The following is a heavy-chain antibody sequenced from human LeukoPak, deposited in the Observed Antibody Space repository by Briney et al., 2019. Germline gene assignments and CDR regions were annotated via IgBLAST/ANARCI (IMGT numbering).Heavy chain of an antibody. CDR1: GFIFDNYG. V-gene: IGHV3-20*04. CDR3: ASRTWGISTFDI. Sequence: GGSLRLSCAASGFIFDNYGMNWVRQAPGKGLEWVSGINWNGGSTAYADSVKGRFTISRDNAKNSLYLQMNSLIAEDTALYYCASRTWGISTFDIWGQGTMFTVSS. CDR2: INWNGGST. J-gene: IGHJ3*02. D-gene: IGHD7-27*01.